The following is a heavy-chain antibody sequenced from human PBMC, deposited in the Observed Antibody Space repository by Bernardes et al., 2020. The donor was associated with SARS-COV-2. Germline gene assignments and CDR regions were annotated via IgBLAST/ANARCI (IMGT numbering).Heavy chain of an antibody. Sequence: SETLSLTCAVYGGSFSGYFWSWIRQPPGKRLEWIGEINESGTTHYKSSLRSRVTISVGMSNNQFSLKLSSVTAADTAVYFCARGRFWEGFTFHYGLDVWGQGTTVTVSS. D-gene: IGHD3-10*01. V-gene: IGHV4-34*01. CDR1: GGSFSGYF. J-gene: IGHJ6*02. CDR2: INESGTT. CDR3: ARGRFWEGFTFHYGLDV.